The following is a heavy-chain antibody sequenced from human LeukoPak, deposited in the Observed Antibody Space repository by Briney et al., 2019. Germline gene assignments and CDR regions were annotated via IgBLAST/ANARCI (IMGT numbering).Heavy chain of an antibody. J-gene: IGHJ6*02. Sequence: ASVKVSCKASGYTFTSYDINWVRQATGQGLEWMGWMNPNSGNTGYAQKFQGRVTMTRTTSISTAYMELSSLRSEDTAVYYCARVTRDSSSWYSHYYYYGMDVWGQGTTVTVSS. CDR1: GYTFTSYD. V-gene: IGHV1-8*01. CDR3: ARVTRDSSSWYSHYYYYGMDV. D-gene: IGHD6-13*01. CDR2: MNPNSGNT.